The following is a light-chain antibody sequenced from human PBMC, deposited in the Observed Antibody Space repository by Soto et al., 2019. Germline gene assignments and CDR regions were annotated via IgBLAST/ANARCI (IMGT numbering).Light chain of an antibody. CDR1: QSVSSTY. V-gene: IGKV3-20*01. CDR2: STS. Sequence: EVVLTQSPGTLSLSPGERATLSCRASQSVSSTYLAWYQQKPGQSPRLLIYSTSSRATGIPDRFSGSGSGTDFALTLSRLEPDDFAVYYCQQYGRSPNTFGQGTKLEI. CDR3: QQYGRSPNT. J-gene: IGKJ2*01.